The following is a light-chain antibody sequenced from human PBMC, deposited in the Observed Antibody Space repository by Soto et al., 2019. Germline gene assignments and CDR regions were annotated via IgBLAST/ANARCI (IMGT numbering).Light chain of an antibody. V-gene: IGKV3-15*01. J-gene: IGKJ3*01. CDR2: GAS. CDR3: QQYNNWPFT. CDR1: QSVSSN. Sequence: EIVMTQSPATLSVSPGERATLSCRASQSVSSNLAWYQQKPGQAPRLLIFGASTGATGIPARFSGSGSGTEFTLTISSLQSEDFAVYYCQQYNNWPFTFGPGTMVDIK.